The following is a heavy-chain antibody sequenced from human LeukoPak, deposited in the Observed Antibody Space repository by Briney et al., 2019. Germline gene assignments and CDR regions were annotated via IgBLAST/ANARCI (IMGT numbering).Heavy chain of an antibody. CDR3: ARDLNLIVGDAFDI. J-gene: IGHJ3*02. D-gene: IGHD1-26*01. CDR1: GFTFSNYD. Sequence: GGSLRLSCAASGFTFSNYDMSWVRQAPGKGLEWVSAISGSGGSTYYGDSVKGRFTISRDNSKNTLYLQMNSLRAEDTAVYYCARDLNLIVGDAFDIWGQGTMVTVSS. V-gene: IGHV3-23*01. CDR2: ISGSGGST.